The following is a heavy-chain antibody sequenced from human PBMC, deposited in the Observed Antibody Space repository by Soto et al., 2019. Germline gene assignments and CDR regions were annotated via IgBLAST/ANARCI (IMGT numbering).Heavy chain of an antibody. V-gene: IGHV3-23*01. CDR2: ISGSGGST. CDR3: ARVQYDFWSGYYYPYYYYMDV. D-gene: IGHD3-3*01. J-gene: IGHJ6*03. CDR1: GFTFSSYA. Sequence: PGGSLRLSCAASGFTFSSYAMSWVRQAPGKGLEWVSAISGSGGSTYYADSVKGRFTISRDNSKNTLYLQMNSLRAEDTAVYYCARVQYDFWSGYYYPYYYYMDVWGKGTTVTVSS.